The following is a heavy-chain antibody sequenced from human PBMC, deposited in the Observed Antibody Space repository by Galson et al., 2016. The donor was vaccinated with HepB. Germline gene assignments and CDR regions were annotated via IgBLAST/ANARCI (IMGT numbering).Heavy chain of an antibody. V-gene: IGHV1-18*01. D-gene: IGHD2/OR15-2a*01. CDR2: ISTYSGNT. J-gene: IGHJ4*02. CDR3: ARDVQYRFDS. CDR1: GYTFTTSG. Sequence: SVKVSCKASGYTFTTSGISWVRQAPGQGLEWMGWISTYSGNTKYAQKFQGGINLTTDSSTTTAYMELRSLRFDDTALYYCARDVQYRFDSWGQGTPVTVSS.